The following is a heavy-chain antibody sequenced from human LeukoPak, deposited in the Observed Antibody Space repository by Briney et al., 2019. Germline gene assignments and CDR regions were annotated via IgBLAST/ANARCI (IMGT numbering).Heavy chain of an antibody. CDR3: ARYVRDYGDYDPFLDY. CDR2: ISSSSSYI. V-gene: IGHV3-21*01. Sequence: GGSLRLSCAASGFTFSSYSMNGVRQAPGKGREWVSSISSSSSYIYYADSVKGRFTISSDNAKNSLYLQMNSLRDEDTAVYYCARYVRDYGDYDPFLDYWGQGPLVTVSS. D-gene: IGHD4-17*01. CDR1: GFTFSSYS. J-gene: IGHJ4*02.